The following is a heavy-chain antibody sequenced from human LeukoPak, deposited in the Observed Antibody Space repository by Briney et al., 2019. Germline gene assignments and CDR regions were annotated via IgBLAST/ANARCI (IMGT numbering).Heavy chain of an antibody. V-gene: IGHV3-53*01. Sequence: GGSLRLSCAASGFTVITNDMTWVRQAPGKGLEWGSVLYSDGNTKYADSVEGRFTISRDNSKNTLYLEMNSLSPDDTAVYYCARGVEPLAANTLAYWGQGTLVTVSS. D-gene: IGHD1-14*01. J-gene: IGHJ4*02. CDR3: ARGVEPLAANTLAY. CDR2: LYSDGNT. CDR1: GFTVITND.